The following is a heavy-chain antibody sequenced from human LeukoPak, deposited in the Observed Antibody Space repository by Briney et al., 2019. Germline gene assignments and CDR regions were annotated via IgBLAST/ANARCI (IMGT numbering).Heavy chain of an antibody. V-gene: IGHV3-30-3*01. CDR3: ARGPIVVVPAARPLSWFDP. CDR1: GFTFSDAW. J-gene: IGHJ5*02. CDR2: ISYDGSNK. D-gene: IGHD2-2*01. Sequence: GGSLRLSCAASGFTFSDAWMSWVRQAPGKGLEWVAVISYDGSNKYYADSVKGRFTISRDNSKNTLYLQMNSLRAEDTAVYYCARGPIVVVPAARPLSWFDPWGQGTLVTVSS.